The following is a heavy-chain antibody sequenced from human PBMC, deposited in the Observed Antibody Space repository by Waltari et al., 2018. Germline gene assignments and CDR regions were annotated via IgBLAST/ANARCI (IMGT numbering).Heavy chain of an antibody. CDR3: ARDPHYSAFDI. D-gene: IGHD2-21*01. V-gene: IGHV3-7*01. Sequence: EELLVESGGDLVHPGGSLRLSCAVSGFNLTDYWMSWVRQAPGKGLGWLANIKHDGSETNYVDSGKGRFTISRDNAKNSLYLQMNSLRADDTAVYYCARDPHYSAFDIWGQGTMVTVSS. J-gene: IGHJ3*02. CDR1: GFNLTDYW. CDR2: IKHDGSET.